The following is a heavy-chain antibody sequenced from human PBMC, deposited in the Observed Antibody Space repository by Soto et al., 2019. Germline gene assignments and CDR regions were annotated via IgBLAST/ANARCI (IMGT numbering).Heavy chain of an antibody. J-gene: IGHJ5*02. CDR1: GGSISSYY. D-gene: IGHD6-19*01. Sequence: PSETLSLTCTVSGGSISSYYWSWIRQPPGKGLEWIGYIYYSGSTNYNPSLKSRVTISVDTSKNQFSLKLSSVTAADTAVYYCARAPYGSGWYLAPSWFDPWGQGTLVTVSS. CDR3: ARAPYGSGWYLAPSWFDP. CDR2: IYYSGST. V-gene: IGHV4-59*01.